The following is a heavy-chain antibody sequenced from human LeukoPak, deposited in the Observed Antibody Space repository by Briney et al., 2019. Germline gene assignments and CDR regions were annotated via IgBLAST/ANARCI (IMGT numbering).Heavy chain of an antibody. CDR3: ATRLDYVAPFDP. CDR1: GYTLTELS. V-gene: IGHV1-24*01. J-gene: IGHJ5*02. Sequence: ASVKVSCTVSGYTLTELSMHWVRQAPGKGLEWMGGFDPEDGETIYAQKFQGRVTMTEDTSTDTAYMELSSLRSEDTAVYYCATRLDYVAPFDPWGQGTLVTVSS. CDR2: FDPEDGET. D-gene: IGHD3-16*01.